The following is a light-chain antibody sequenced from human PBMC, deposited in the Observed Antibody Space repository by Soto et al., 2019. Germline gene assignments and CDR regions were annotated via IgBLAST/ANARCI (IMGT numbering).Light chain of an antibody. CDR1: QSVSSSY. CDR2: GAS. CDR3: QQYDNSPLT. Sequence: PGERAALSCRASQSVSSSYLAWYQQKPGQAPRLLIYGASNRATGIPDRFSGSGSGTDSTLTISRLEPEDFAVYYCQQYDNSPLTFGGGTKVDIK. V-gene: IGKV3-20*01. J-gene: IGKJ4*01.